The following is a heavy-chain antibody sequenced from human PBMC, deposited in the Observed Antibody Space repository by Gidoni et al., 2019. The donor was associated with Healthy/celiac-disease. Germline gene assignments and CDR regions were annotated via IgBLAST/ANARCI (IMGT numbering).Heavy chain of an antibody. CDR2: VDPEDGET. CDR3: ATYQQWLVGRYFDY. J-gene: IGHJ4*02. V-gene: IGHV1-24*01. CDR1: GYTLTELS. D-gene: IGHD6-19*01. Sequence: QVQLVQSGAEVKKPGASVKVSCTVSGYTLTELSMHWVRPAPGKGLEWMGGVDPEDGETIYAQKFQGRVTMTEDTSTDTAYMELSSLRSEDTAVYYCATYQQWLVGRYFDYWGQGTLVTVSS.